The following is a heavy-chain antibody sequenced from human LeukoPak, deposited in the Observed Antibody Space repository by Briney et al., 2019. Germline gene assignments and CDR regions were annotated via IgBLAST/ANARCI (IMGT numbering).Heavy chain of an antibody. CDR3: ARDLVRGVIRYYYYGMDV. D-gene: IGHD3-10*01. CDR2: ISSSSSYI. V-gene: IGHV3-21*01. CDR1: GFTFSSYS. Sequence: GGSLRLSCAASGFTFSSYSMNWVRQAPGKGLEWVSSISSSSSYIYYADSVKGRFTISRDNAKNSLYLQMNSLRAEDTAVYYCARDLVRGVIRYYYYGMDVWGQGTTVTVSS. J-gene: IGHJ6*02.